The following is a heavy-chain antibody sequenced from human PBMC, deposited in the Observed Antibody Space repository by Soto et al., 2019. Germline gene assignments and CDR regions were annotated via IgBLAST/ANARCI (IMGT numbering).Heavy chain of an antibody. CDR2: ISDSVSS. CDR3: ARTTFYDVFTAYYSLFDY. Sequence: QVQLQESGPGLVKPSQTLTLTCTVSGGSISSGRFYWSWIRQHPGKGLEGIGHISDSVSSYYNPSLESRVTISVDTSKNQFSLKLSAVTAADTAVYFCARTTFYDVFTAYYSLFDYWGQGTMVTVSS. V-gene: IGHV4-31*03. J-gene: IGHJ4*02. CDR1: GGSISSGRFY. D-gene: IGHD3-9*01.